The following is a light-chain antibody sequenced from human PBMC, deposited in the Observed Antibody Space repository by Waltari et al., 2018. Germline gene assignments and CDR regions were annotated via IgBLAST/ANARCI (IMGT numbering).Light chain of an antibody. V-gene: IGLV2-14*03. Sequence: QSALTQPASVSGSPGKSVTISCTGSSSDIGAYDYVSWYQQHPDKGPKLLVYDVSQRPSGVSNRFSGSKSGNTASLVISGLRAEDEADYYCSSYSSTSTFYVFGTGTTVTVL. CDR3: SSYSSTSTFYV. CDR1: SSDIGAYDY. CDR2: DVS. J-gene: IGLJ1*01.